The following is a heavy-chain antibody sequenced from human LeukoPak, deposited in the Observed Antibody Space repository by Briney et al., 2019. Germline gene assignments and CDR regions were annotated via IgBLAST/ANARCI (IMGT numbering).Heavy chain of an antibody. V-gene: IGHV4-59*01. CDR3: ARAIVVVPSAANWFDP. CDR2: IYYSGST. D-gene: IGHD2-21*01. Sequence: PSETLSLXCTVSGGSISSYYWSWIRQPPGKELEWIGYIYYSGSTNYNPSLKSRVTISVDTSKNQFSLKLSSVTAADTAVYYCARAIVVVPSAANWFDPWGQGTLVTVSS. CDR1: GGSISSYY. J-gene: IGHJ5*02.